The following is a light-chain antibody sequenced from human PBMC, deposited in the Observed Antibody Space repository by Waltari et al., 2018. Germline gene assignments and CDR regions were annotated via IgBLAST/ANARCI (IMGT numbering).Light chain of an antibody. J-gene: IGKJ1*01. CDR3: QQYGSSGT. V-gene: IGKV3-20*01. CDR2: GTS. Sequence: SLSPGERATLSCRASQSVSSSYLGWYQQKPGQAPRLLIYGTSNRATGIPDRFSGSGSGTDFTLTISRLEPEDFALYYCQQYGSSGTFGQGTKVEIK. CDR1: QSVSSSY.